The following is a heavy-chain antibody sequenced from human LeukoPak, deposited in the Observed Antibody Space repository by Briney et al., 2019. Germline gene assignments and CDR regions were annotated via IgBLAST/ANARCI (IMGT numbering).Heavy chain of an antibody. V-gene: IGHV1-18*01. CDR3: ARVKSELLEVDY. Sequence: GASVKVSCKASGGTFSSYAISWVRQAPGQGLEWMGWISAYNGNTNYAQKLQGRVTMTTDTSTSTAYMELRSLRSDDTAVYYCARVKSELLEVDYWGQGTLVTVSS. D-gene: IGHD1-26*01. J-gene: IGHJ4*02. CDR1: GGTFSSYA. CDR2: ISAYNGNT.